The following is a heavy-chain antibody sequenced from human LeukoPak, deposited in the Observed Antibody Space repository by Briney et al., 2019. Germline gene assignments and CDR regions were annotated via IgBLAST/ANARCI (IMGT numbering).Heavy chain of an antibody. CDR3: AKLSGYNNEGGFDY. Sequence: GGPLRLSCAASGFTFSSYAMSWVRQAPGKGLEWVSAISGSGGSTYYADSVKGRFTISRDNSKNTLYLQMNSLRAEDTAVYYCAKLSGYNNEGGFDYWGQGTLVTVSS. J-gene: IGHJ4*02. V-gene: IGHV3-23*01. CDR1: GFTFSSYA. CDR2: ISGSGGST. D-gene: IGHD5-18*01.